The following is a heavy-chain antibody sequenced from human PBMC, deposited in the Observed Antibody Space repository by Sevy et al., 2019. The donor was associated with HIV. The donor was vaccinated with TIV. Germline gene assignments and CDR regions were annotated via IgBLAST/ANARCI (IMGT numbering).Heavy chain of an antibody. CDR1: GFTFSSYA. Sequence: GGSLRLSCAASGFTFSSYAMSWVRQAPGKGLEWVSAISGSGGSTYYADSVKGRFTISRDNSKNTLYLQMNSLRADDTAVYYCAKDLGDPYYYGSGSYRGAFDIWGQGTMVTVSS. V-gene: IGHV3-23*01. CDR3: AKDLGDPYYYGSGSYRGAFDI. J-gene: IGHJ3*02. D-gene: IGHD3-10*01. CDR2: ISGSGGST.